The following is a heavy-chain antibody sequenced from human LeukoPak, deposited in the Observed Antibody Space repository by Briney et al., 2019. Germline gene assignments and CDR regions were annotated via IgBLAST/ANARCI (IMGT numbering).Heavy chain of an antibody. D-gene: IGHD6-6*01. CDR3: ARHLSVDRSSSRWFDP. CDR2: IYPGNSDT. CDR1: GYSFTNYW. V-gene: IGHV5-51*01. J-gene: IGHJ5*02. Sequence: GESLKISCKGSGYSFTNYWIGWVRQIPGIGLEWMGIIYPGNSDTRYSPSFQGQVTFSADKSISTAYLQRSSLKASDTAMYYCARHLSVDRSSSRWFDPWGQGTLVTVSS.